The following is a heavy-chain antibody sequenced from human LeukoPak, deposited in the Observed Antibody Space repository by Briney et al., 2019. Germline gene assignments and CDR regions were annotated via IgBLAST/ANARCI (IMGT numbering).Heavy chain of an antibody. Sequence: GGSLRLSCAASGFTFSSYSMNWVRQAPGKGLEWVSAISGSGGSTYYADSVKGRFTISRDNSKNTLYLQMNSLRAEDTAVYYCARRSDTAFDIWGQGTMVTVSS. D-gene: IGHD3-9*01. CDR1: GFTFSSYS. CDR3: ARRSDTAFDI. V-gene: IGHV3-23*01. J-gene: IGHJ3*02. CDR2: ISGSGGST.